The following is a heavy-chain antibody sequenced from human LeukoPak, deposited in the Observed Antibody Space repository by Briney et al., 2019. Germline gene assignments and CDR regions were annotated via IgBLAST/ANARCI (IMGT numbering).Heavy chain of an antibody. CDR2: VNESGGRT. CDR3: AKEGRPNSGGGFFDY. J-gene: IGHJ4*02. V-gene: IGHV3-23*01. CDR1: GFTFSSYA. D-gene: IGHD1-26*01. Sequence: PGGSLRLSCAASGFTFSSYAMGWVRQAPGKGLEWVSTVNESGGRTYYADSVKGRFTMSRDNSKNTLYLQMNSLRVEDTVIYYCAKEGRPNSGGGFFDYWGQGTRVTVSS.